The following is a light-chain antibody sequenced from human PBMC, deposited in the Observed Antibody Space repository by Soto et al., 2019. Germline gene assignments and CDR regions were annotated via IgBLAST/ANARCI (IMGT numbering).Light chain of an antibody. CDR1: QSISSW. J-gene: IGKJ1*01. V-gene: IGKV1-5*01. CDR2: DAS. CDR3: QQYESYSPWT. Sequence: DIQMTQSPSALSATVGDRATITCRASQSISSWLAWYQQKPGKAPKLLIYDASTLQSGVPSRYSGSGSGTEFTLTISNLQPDDFATYYCQQYESYSPWTFGQGTKV.